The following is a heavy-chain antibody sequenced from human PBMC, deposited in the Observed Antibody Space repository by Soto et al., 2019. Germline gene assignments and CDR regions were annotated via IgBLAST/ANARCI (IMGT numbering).Heavy chain of an antibody. D-gene: IGHD4-4*01. J-gene: IGHJ4*02. CDR3: ATYDYSNYYFDY. V-gene: IGHV4-59*08. Sequence: PSETLSLTCTVSGGSISSYYWSWIRQPPGKGLEWIGYIYYSGSTNYSPSLKSRVTISVDTSKNQFSLKLSSVTAADTAVYYCATYDYSNYYFDYWGQGTLVTVSS. CDR2: IYYSGST. CDR1: GGSISSYY.